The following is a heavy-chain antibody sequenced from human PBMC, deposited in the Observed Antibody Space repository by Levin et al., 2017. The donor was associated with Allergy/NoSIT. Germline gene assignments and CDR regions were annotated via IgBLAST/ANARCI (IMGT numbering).Heavy chain of an antibody. J-gene: IGHJ6*03. CDR1: GFTFSSYW. V-gene: IGHV3-74*01. D-gene: IGHD2-2*01. CDR3: ARGVEYQLPSYYYYYMDV. Sequence: GESLKISCAASGFTFSSYWMHWVRQAPGKGLVWVSRINSDGSSTSYADSVKGRFTISRDNAKNTLYLQMNSLRAEDTAVYYCARGVEYQLPSYYYYYMDVWGKGTTVTVSS. CDR2: INSDGSST.